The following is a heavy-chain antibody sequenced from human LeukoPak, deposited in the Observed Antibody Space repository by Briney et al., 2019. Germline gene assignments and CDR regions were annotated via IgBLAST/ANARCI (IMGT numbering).Heavy chain of an antibody. D-gene: IGHD3-9*01. J-gene: IGHJ4*02. CDR2: IIPIFGTA. CDR1: GGTFSSCA. V-gene: IGHV1-69*06. CDR3: ARGRYFDWLLQNYYFDY. Sequence: ASVTVSCQASGGTFSSCAISWVRQAPGQGLEWMGVIIPIFGTANYAQKFQGRVTITADKSTSTAYMELSSLRSEDTAVYYCARGRYFDWLLQNYYFDYWGQGTLVTVSS.